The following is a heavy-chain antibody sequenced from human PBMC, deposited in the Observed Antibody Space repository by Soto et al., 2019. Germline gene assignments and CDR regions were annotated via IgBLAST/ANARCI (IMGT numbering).Heavy chain of an antibody. CDR3: TTPRPLRYFDWERRLDAFDI. D-gene: IGHD3-9*01. J-gene: IGHJ3*02. Sequence: GGSLRLSCAASGFTFSNAWMSWVRQAPGKGLEWVGRIKSKTDGGTTDYAAPVKGRFTISRDDSKNTLYLQMNSLKTEDTAVYYCTTPRPLRYFDWERRLDAFDIWGQGTMVTVSS. CDR2: IKSKTDGGTT. CDR1: GFTFSNAW. V-gene: IGHV3-15*01.